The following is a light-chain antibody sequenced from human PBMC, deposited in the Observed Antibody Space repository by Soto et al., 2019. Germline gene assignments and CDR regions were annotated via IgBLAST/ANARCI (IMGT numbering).Light chain of an antibody. J-gene: IGKJ4*01. CDR2: GAS. V-gene: IGKV3-15*01. Sequence: EIVLTQSPGTLSLSPGDRATLSCRTSQSVSSSYLAWYQQKPGQAPRLLIYGASTRATGIPARFSGSGSGTEFTLTISSLQSEDVAVYYCQQYNNWPPVTFGGGTKVDIK. CDR3: QQYNNWPPVT. CDR1: QSVSSSY.